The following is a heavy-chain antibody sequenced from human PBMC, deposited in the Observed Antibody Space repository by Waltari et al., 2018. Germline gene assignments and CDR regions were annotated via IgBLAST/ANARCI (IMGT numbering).Heavy chain of an antibody. Sequence: QVQLVQSGAEVKKPGASVKVSCKASGYTFTGYYMHWVRQAPGQGLEWMGGIIPSFGTANYAQKFQGRVTITADKSTSTAYMELSSLRSEDTAVYYCASRPELGIGAFDIWGQGTMVTVSS. J-gene: IGHJ3*02. CDR3: ASRPELGIGAFDI. D-gene: IGHD7-27*01. CDR2: IIPSFGTA. V-gene: IGHV1-69*06. CDR1: GYTFTGYY.